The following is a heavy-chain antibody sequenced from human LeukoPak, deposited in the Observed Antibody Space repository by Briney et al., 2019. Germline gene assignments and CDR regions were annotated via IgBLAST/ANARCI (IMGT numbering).Heavy chain of an antibody. Sequence: SETLSLTCTVSGGSISSGSCYWSWIRQPAGKGLEWIGRIYTSGSTNYNPSLKSRVTISVDTSKNQFSLKLSSVTAADTAPYYCAREEVGAVDYWGQGTLVTVSS. CDR1: GGSISSGSCY. J-gene: IGHJ4*02. CDR2: IYTSGST. V-gene: IGHV4-61*02. D-gene: IGHD1-26*01. CDR3: AREEVGAVDY.